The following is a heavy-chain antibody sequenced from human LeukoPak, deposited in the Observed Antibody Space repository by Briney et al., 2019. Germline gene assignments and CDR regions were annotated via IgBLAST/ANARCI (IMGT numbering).Heavy chain of an antibody. CDR3: VKESGAKGDY. Sequence: GGSLRLSCAASGFTFSSYAMGWVRQAPGKGLEWVSSIHGGGSTTFYTDSVRGRFTISRDNSKNKVYLQMNGLRAEDTGIYYCVKESGAKGDYWGQGTLVTVSS. D-gene: IGHD2-15*01. V-gene: IGHV3-23*01. CDR2: IHGGGSTT. J-gene: IGHJ4*02. CDR1: GFTFSSYA.